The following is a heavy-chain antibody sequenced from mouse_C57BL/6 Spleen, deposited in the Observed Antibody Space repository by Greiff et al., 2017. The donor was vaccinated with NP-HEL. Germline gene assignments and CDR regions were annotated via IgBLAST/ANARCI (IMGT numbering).Heavy chain of an antibody. CDR2: IYPGGGYT. D-gene: IGHD3-2*02. V-gene: IGHV1-63*01. Sequence: QVQLQQSGAELVRPGTSVKMSCKASGYTFTNYWIGWAKQRPGHGLEWIGDIYPGGGYTNYNEKFKGKATLTADKSSSTAYMQFSSLTSEDSAIYYCARLKTAQATGYFDYWGQGTTLTVSS. CDR3: ARLKTAQATGYFDY. CDR1: GYTFTNYW. J-gene: IGHJ2*01.